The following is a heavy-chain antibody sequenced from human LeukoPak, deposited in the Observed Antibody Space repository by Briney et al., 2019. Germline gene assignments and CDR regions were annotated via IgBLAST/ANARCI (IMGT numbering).Heavy chain of an antibody. J-gene: IGHJ4*02. D-gene: IGHD1-26*01. Sequence: GGSLRLSCAASGFTFSNAWMSWVRQAPGKGLEWVGRIKSKTDGGTTDYAAPVKGRFTISRDDSKNTLYLQMNSLKTEDTAVYYCTTAQGSIVGAMEGYWGQGTLVTVSS. CDR1: GFTFSNAW. CDR2: IKSKTDGGTT. CDR3: TTAQGSIVGAMEGY. V-gene: IGHV3-15*01.